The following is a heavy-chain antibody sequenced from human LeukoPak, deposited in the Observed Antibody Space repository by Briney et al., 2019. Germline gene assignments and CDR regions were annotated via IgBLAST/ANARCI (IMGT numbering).Heavy chain of an antibody. J-gene: IGHJ5*01. CDR2: INANIGVT. Sequence: ASVKVSCKASGYTFTGNYVHWVRQAPGQGFEWMGWINANIGVTNYAQNFQGRVTLTTDTSTNTAYMELNNLRFDDTAVYYCARDIWSGYVGGSYRLNWFDPCGEGGLITVSS. CDR1: GYTFTGNY. D-gene: IGHD3-16*02. V-gene: IGHV1-2*02. CDR3: ARDIWSGYVGGSYRLNWFDP.